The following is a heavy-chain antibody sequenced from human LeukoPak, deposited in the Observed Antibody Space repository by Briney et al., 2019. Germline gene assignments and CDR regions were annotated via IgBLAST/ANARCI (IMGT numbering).Heavy chain of an antibody. CDR1: GYTLTELS. V-gene: IGHV1-24*01. J-gene: IGHJ6*03. D-gene: IGHD2-8*01. CDR2: FDPEDGET. Sequence: ASVKVSCKVSGYTLTELSIHWVRQAPGKGLEWMGGFDPEDGETIYAQKFQGRVTMTEDTSTDTAYMELSSLRSEDTAVYYCATCMQYYYYMDVWGKGTTVTVSS. CDR3: ATCMQYYYYMDV.